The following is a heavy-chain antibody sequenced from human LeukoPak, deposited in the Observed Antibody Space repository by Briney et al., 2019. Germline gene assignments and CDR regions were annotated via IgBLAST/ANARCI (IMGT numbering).Heavy chain of an antibody. CDR2: ISGSGGSK. CDR3: ARGRDYYDSSGCAFDI. CDR1: GFTVSSYA. J-gene: IGHJ3*02. Sequence: GRSLRPSCAASGFTVSSYAMSWVRQAPGKGLEWVSAISGSGGSKYYADSVKGRFTISIDNSKNTLYLQMNSLRAEDTAVYYCARGRDYYDSSGCAFDIWGQGTMVTVSS. D-gene: IGHD3-22*01. V-gene: IGHV3-23*01.